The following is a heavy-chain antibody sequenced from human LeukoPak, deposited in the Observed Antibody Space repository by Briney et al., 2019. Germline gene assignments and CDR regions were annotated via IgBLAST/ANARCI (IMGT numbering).Heavy chain of an antibody. CDR1: GFTFSNAW. CDR2: LENKRAGGTT. Sequence: GGSLRLSCAASGFTFSNAWMNWVRQAPGKGLEWVGRLENKRAGGTTDYAAPVKGRFTISRDDSKNTVFLQINTLKTEDTAMYYCTSDDPINRAWGQGTLVTVSS. D-gene: IGHD2/OR15-2a*01. V-gene: IGHV3-15*04. CDR3: TSDDPINRA. J-gene: IGHJ4*02.